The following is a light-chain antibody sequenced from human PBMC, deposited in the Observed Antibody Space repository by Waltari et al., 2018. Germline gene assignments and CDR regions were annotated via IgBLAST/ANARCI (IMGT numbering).Light chain of an antibody. CDR1: NIGSKS. V-gene: IGLV3-21*02. CDR3: QVRGGADDFWV. Sequence: SYVLTQPPSVSVAPGQTASVTCTGSNIGSKSVHWDQQRPGQAPVLVVSDDSDRPSGIPDRFSGSKSGHTATLSISGVEAGDEADFYCQVRGGADDFWVFGGGTRLTVL. J-gene: IGLJ3*02. CDR2: DDS.